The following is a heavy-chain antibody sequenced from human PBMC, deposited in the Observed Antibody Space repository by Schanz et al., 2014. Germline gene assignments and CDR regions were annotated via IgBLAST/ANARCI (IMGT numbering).Heavy chain of an antibody. D-gene: IGHD2-2*01. CDR1: GFTFSTYA. CDR2: ISSSSSYI. CDR3: ARAARRTRVVPLYFDY. V-gene: IGHV3-21*01. Sequence: VQLVESGGGLVKPGGSLRLSCAASGFTFSTYAMSWVRQAPGKGLEWVSSISSSSSYIYYADSVKGRFTISRDNAKNSLYLQMNSLRAEDTAVFYCARAARRTRVVPLYFDYWGQGTLVTVSS. J-gene: IGHJ4*02.